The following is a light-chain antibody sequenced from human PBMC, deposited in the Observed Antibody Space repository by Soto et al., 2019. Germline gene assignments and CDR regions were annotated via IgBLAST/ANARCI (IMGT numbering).Light chain of an antibody. CDR3: QQRSNWPPYT. V-gene: IGKV3-11*01. J-gene: IGKJ2*01. CDR1: QRFSSS. CDR2: DAS. Sequence: MVLPQSPATLSLSPGERPPLSARASQRFSSSLACYQQKPGQAPRLLIYDASNRATGIPARFSGSGSGTDFTLTISSLEPEDFAVYYCQQRSNWPPYTFGQGTKLEIK.